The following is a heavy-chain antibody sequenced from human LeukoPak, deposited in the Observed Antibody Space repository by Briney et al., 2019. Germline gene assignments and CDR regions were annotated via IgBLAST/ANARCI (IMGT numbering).Heavy chain of an antibody. V-gene: IGHV3-20*04. Sequence: GGSLRLSCAASGFTFDDYGMSWVRQAPGKGLEWVSGINWNGGSTYYADSVKGRFTISRDNSKNTLYLQMNSLRAEDTAVYYCAKDNIYDSTTYDYWGQGTLVTVSS. J-gene: IGHJ4*02. CDR3: AKDNIYDSTTYDY. CDR1: GFTFDDYG. D-gene: IGHD3-22*01. CDR2: INWNGGST.